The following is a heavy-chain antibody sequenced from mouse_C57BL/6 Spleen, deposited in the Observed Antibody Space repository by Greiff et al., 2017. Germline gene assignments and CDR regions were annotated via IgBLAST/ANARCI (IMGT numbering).Heavy chain of an antibody. J-gene: IGHJ4*01. V-gene: IGHV1-80*01. CDR1: GYAFSSYW. D-gene: IGHD1-1*01. Sequence: QVQLQHSGAELVKPGASVKISCKASGYAFSSYWMNWVKQRPGKGLEWIGQIYPGDGDTNYNGKFKGKATLTADKSSSTAYMQLSSLTSEDSAVYFCARFTVVAHYYAMDYWGQGTSVTVSS. CDR2: IYPGDGDT. CDR3: ARFTVVAHYYAMDY.